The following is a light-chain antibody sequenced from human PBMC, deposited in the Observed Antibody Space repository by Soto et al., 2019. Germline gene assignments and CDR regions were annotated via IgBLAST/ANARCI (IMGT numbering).Light chain of an antibody. V-gene: IGLV2-14*01. J-gene: IGLJ2*01. CDR2: EVS. CDR3: SSYTSSSTPYVV. Sequence: QSALTQPASVFGSPGQSITFSCTGTSSDVGGYNFVSWYQQHPGKAPKLMIYEVSNRPSGVSNRFSGSKSGNTASLTISGLQAEDEADYYCSSYTSSSTPYVVFGGGTKLTVL. CDR1: SSDVGGYNF.